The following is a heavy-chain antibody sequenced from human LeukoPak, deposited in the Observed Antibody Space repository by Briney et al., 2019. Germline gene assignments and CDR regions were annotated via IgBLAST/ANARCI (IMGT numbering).Heavy chain of an antibody. CDR1: GVAISRGGYA. Sequence: NTSETLSLTCAVSGVAISRGGYAWNWIRQPPGKGLEWIAYIYHSGTTYYNPSLKSRVTISVDTSKNQFSLKLSSVTAADTAVYYCARLPPIGSGYYYYYYYMDVWGKGTTVTIPS. CDR2: IYHSGTT. V-gene: IGHV4-30-2*01. D-gene: IGHD3-22*01. CDR3: ARLPPIGSGYYYYYYYMDV. J-gene: IGHJ6*03.